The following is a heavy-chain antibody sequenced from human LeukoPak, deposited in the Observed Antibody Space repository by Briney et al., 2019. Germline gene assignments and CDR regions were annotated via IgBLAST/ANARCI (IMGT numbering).Heavy chain of an antibody. J-gene: IGHJ3*01. Sequence: SVKVSCKASGGTFSSYAISWVRQAPGQGLEWMGRIIPILGLTNYAQKFQGRVTITADKSTSTAYMELSSLRSEDTALYYCARDRPMVREAATAFDVWGQGTMVTVSS. CDR1: GGTFSSYA. CDR2: IIPILGLT. V-gene: IGHV1-69*04. D-gene: IGHD3-10*01. CDR3: ARDRPMVREAATAFDV.